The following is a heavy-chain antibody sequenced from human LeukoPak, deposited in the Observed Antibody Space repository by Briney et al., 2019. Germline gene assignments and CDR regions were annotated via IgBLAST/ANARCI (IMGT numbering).Heavy chain of an antibody. CDR3: ARDFCSGGSCYPDAFDI. CDR1: GFSFSSYG. D-gene: IGHD2-15*01. CDR2: ITGSGGNT. J-gene: IGHJ3*02. Sequence: GGSLRLSCAASGFSFSSYGMSWVRQGPGKGLEWVSTITGSGGNTDYADSVKGRFTISRDNSKNTLYLQMNSLRAEDTAVYYCARDFCSGGSCYPDAFDIWGQGTMVTVSS. V-gene: IGHV3-23*01.